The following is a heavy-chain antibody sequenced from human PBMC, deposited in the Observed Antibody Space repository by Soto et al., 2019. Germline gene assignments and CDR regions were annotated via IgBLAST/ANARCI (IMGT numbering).Heavy chain of an antibody. V-gene: IGHV4-34*01. CDR1: GGSISSYY. D-gene: IGHD4-17*01. Sequence: PSETLSLTCSVSGGSISSYYWSWIRQPPGKGLEWIGEINHSGSTNYNPSLKSRVTISVDTSKNQFSLKLSSVTAADTAVYYCARGGRDYGGTPGGDQRGPLDYWGQGTLVTVSS. CDR3: ARGGRDYGGTPGGDQRGPLDY. J-gene: IGHJ4*02. CDR2: INHSGST.